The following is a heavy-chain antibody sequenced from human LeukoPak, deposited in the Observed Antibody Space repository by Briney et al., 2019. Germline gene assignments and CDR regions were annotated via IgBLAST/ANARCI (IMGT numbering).Heavy chain of an antibody. V-gene: IGHV3-48*04. J-gene: IGHJ4*02. CDR2: ITTTDRTT. CDR1: GFPFSSYS. D-gene: IGHD3-22*01. CDR3: ARETDSSLFDY. Sequence: PGGSLRLSCAASGFPFSSYSMNWVRQAPGKGLEWVSYITTTDRTTYYADSVKGRFTISRDNAKNSLYLQMNSLRAEDTAVYYCARETDSSLFDYWGQGTLVTVSS.